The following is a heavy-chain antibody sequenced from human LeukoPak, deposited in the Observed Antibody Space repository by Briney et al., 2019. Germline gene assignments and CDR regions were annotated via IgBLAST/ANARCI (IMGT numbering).Heavy chain of an antibody. CDR3: AKDWTPRGYSSSSRETGNNWFDP. V-gene: IGHV3-23*01. Sequence: PGGSLRLSCAASGFTFSSYAMSWVRQAPGKGLEWVSAISGSGGSTYYADSVKGRFTISRDNSKNTLYLQMNSLRAEDTAVYYCAKDWTPRGYSSSSRETGNNWFDPWGQGTLVTVSS. J-gene: IGHJ5*02. CDR1: GFTFSSYA. D-gene: IGHD6-6*01. CDR2: ISGSGGST.